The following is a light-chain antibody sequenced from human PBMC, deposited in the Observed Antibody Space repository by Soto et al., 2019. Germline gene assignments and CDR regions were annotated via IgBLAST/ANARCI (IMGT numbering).Light chain of an antibody. Sequence: ILLTQSPSTLSVSAGDGATLSCRASRGISDTLAWYKQKPGQTPRLLSYDTSIRATGVPARFSGSRSGADFTLTISSLQSEDFEVYYCQHYVNWPLTFGGGTKVDIK. CDR2: DTS. J-gene: IGKJ4*01. CDR3: QHYVNWPLT. V-gene: IGKV3-15*01. CDR1: RGISDT.